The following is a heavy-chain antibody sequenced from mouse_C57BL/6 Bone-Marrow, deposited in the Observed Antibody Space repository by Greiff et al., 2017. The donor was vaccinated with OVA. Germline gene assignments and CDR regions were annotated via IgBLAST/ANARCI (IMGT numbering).Heavy chain of an antibody. D-gene: IGHD4-1*02. CDR3: VPTGTLDY. Sequence: QVQLQQPGAELVRPGTSVKLSCKASGYTFTSYWMHWVKQRPGQGLEWIGVIDPSDSYTNYNQKFKGKATLTVDTSSSTAYMQLSSLTSEASAVYYCVPTGTLDYWGQGTTLTVSS. J-gene: IGHJ2*01. CDR2: IDPSDSYT. CDR1: GYTFTSYW. V-gene: IGHV1-59*01.